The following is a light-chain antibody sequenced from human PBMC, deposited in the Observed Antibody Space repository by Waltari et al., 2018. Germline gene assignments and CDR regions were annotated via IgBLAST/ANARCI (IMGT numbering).Light chain of an antibody. V-gene: IGKV1-39*01. CDR3: QQYSDWPPLT. CDR1: QSISSY. CDR2: AAS. Sequence: DIQMTQSPSSLSASVGDRVTITCRASQSISSYLNWYQQKPGKAPKLLIYAASSLQSGVPSRFSGSGSGTDFTLTISSLQPEDFAVYYCQQYSDWPPLTFGGGTKVEIK. J-gene: IGKJ4*01.